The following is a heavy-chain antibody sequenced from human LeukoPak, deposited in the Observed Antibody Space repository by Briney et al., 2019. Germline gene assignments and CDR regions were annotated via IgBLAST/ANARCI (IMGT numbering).Heavy chain of an antibody. D-gene: IGHD6-19*01. V-gene: IGHV4-59*01. CDR3: ARDLASSGCYDY. J-gene: IGHJ4*02. Sequence: SDTLSLTCTVSGGSISSYYWSWIRQPPGKGLEWIGYIYYSGSTNYNPSLKSRVTISVDTSKNQFSLKLSSVTAADTAVYYCARDLASSGCYDYWGQGTLVTVSS. CDR2: IYYSGST. CDR1: GGSISSYY.